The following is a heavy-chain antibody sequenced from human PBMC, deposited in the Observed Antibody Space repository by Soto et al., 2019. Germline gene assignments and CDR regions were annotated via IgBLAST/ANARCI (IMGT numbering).Heavy chain of an antibody. CDR1: GFTFSSDS. CDR3: ARGPITTAINIDQYYYGMDV. J-gene: IGHJ6*02. Sequence: VPLVESGGGLVKPGGSLRLSCAASGFTFSSDSMNWVRQAPGKGLEWVAVIWYAGLKKYYADSLKGRFTISRDNSKNALYLQMASLRAEDTAVYYCARGPITTAINIDQYYYGMDVWGQGATVTVSS. V-gene: IGHV3-33*08. D-gene: IGHD5-18*01. CDR2: IWYAGLKK.